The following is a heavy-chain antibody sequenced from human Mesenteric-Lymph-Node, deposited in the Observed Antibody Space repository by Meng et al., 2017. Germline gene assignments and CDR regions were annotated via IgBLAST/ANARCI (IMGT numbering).Heavy chain of an antibody. J-gene: IGHJ5*01. CDR2: ISIGGSII. CDR3: ARDGRHRRFDS. Sequence: VQLLESGGGLCKPGGSLRLSCVGSGFRVSDDHMAWIRQAPGKGLEWISYISIGGSIIYYADSVKGRFTISRDDAKNSVYLHMNSLRAEDTAVYYCARDGRHRRFDSWGQGTLVTVSS. V-gene: IGHV3-11*01. CDR1: GFRVSDDH. D-gene: IGHD1-26*01.